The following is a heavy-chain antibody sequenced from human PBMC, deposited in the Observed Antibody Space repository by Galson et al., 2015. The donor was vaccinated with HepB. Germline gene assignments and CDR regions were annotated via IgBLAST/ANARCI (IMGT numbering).Heavy chain of an antibody. CDR3: VKDGAYWRQRIAAAGNPEDP. D-gene: IGHD6-13*01. Sequence: SLRLSCAASGFTFSSYAMHWVRQAPGKGLEYVSAISSNGGSTYYADSVKGRFTISRDNSKNTLYLQMSSRRAEDTAVYYCVKDGAYWRQRIAAAGNPEDPWCQGTLVTVSS. CDR2: ISSNGGST. J-gene: IGHJ5*02. V-gene: IGHV3-64D*06. CDR1: GFTFSSYA.